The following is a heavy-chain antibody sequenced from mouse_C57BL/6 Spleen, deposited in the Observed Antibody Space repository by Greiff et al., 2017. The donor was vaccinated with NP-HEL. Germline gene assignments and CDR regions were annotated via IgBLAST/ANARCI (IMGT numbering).Heavy chain of an antibody. Sequence: EVNVVESGGDLVKPGGSLKLSCAASGFTFSSYGMSWVRQTPDKRLEWVATISSGGSYTYYPDSVKGRFTISRDNAKNTLYLQMSSLKSEDTAMYYCARLITYFDYWGQGTTLTVSS. V-gene: IGHV5-6*01. J-gene: IGHJ2*01. D-gene: IGHD2-4*01. CDR1: GFTFSSYG. CDR3: ARLITYFDY. CDR2: ISSGGSYT.